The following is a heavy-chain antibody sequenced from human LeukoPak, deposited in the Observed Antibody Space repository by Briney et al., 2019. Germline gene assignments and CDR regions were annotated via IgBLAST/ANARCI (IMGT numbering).Heavy chain of an antibody. CDR2: IYTSGST. J-gene: IGHJ3*02. CDR3: ARLRFLEWLSRAPHAFDI. Sequence: KASQTLSLTCTVSGGSISSGSYYWSWIRQPAGKGLEWIGRIYTSGSTNYNPSLKSRVTISVDTSKNQFSLKLSSVTAADTAVYYCARLRFLEWLSRAPHAFDIWGQGTMVTVSS. CDR1: GGSISSGSYY. V-gene: IGHV4-61*02. D-gene: IGHD3-3*01.